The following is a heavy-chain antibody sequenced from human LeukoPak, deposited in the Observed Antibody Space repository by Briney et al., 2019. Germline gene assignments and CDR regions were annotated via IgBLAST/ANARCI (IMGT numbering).Heavy chain of an antibody. Sequence: ASVKVSCKASGGTFSSYAISWVRQAPGQGLEWMGGIIPIFGTANYAQKFQGRVTITADKSTSTAYMELSSLRSEDTAVYYCARGFGGVDGMDVWGKGTTVTVSS. D-gene: IGHD3-16*01. CDR1: GGTFSSYA. CDR3: ARGFGGVDGMDV. CDR2: IIPIFGTA. J-gene: IGHJ6*04. V-gene: IGHV1-69*06.